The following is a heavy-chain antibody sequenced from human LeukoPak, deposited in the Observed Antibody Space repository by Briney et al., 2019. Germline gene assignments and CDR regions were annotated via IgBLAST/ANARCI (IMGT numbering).Heavy chain of an antibody. D-gene: IGHD3-10*01. J-gene: IGHJ3*02. CDR2: IYYSGST. CDR3: ARDRGAFDI. CDR1: GGSISSYY. V-gene: IGHV4-59*01. Sequence: SETLSLTCTVSGGSISSYYWSWIRRPPGKGLEWIGYIYYSGSTNYNPSLKSRVTISVDTSKNQFSLKLSSVTAADTAVYYCARDRGAFDIWGQGTMVTVSS.